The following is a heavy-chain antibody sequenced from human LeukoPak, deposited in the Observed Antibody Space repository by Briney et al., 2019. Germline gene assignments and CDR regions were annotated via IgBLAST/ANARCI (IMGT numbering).Heavy chain of an antibody. Sequence: GRSLRLSCAASGFTFSSYGMHWVRQAPGKGLEWVAVIWYDVRNTYYAHSVKGRFTISRDNSKNTLYLQMNSLRVEDTTVHYCARMGMVRGVIAMGYYFDYWGQGTLVTVSS. J-gene: IGHJ4*02. CDR3: ARMGMVRGVIAMGYYFDY. D-gene: IGHD3-10*01. CDR1: GFTFSSYG. V-gene: IGHV3-33*01. CDR2: IWYDVRNT.